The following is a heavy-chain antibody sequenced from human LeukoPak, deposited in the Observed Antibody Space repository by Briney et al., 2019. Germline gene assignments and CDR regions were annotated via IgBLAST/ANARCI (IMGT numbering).Heavy chain of an antibody. CDR2: IFTSGNT. J-gene: IGHJ4*02. V-gene: IGHV4-31*03. D-gene: IGHD2-21*02. Sequence: SETLSLTCTVSGDSLNSGNYYWTWIRQHPGKGLEWIGYIFTSGNTYYNPSLKGRLLTSVDTSKSQFSLRLTSVTAADTAVYYCARAALRGDPFDFWGQGIQVTVSS. CDR3: ARAALRGDPFDF. CDR1: GDSLNSGNYY.